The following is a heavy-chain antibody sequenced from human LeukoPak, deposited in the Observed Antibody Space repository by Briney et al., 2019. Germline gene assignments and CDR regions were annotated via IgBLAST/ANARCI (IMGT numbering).Heavy chain of an antibody. CDR3: ARDVVGSLDY. V-gene: IGHV3-7*01. CDR1: GFTFSSYW. Sequence: GGSPRLSCAASGFTFSSYWMAWVRQAPGKGLEWVANIKGDESARHQADSVKGRFTISRDNTRNSLYLQMTNLRGDDTAVYYCARDVVGSLDYWGQGTLVTGSS. D-gene: IGHD1-26*01. J-gene: IGHJ4*02. CDR2: IKGDESAR.